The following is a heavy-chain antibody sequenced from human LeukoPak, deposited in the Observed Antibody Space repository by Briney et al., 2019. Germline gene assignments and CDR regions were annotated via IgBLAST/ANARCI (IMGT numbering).Heavy chain of an antibody. CDR1: GYRFTSYW. CDR2: IYPGDSDT. J-gene: IGHJ4*02. Sequence: GESLKISCKGSGYRFTSYWIGWVRQMPGKGLEWMGIIYPGDSDTRYSPSFQGQVTIPADKSISTAYLQWSSLRASDTAMYYCARSSGVGSSNWTSFDYWSQGTLVTVSS. CDR3: ARSSGVGSSNWTSFDY. V-gene: IGHV5-51*01. D-gene: IGHD6-13*01.